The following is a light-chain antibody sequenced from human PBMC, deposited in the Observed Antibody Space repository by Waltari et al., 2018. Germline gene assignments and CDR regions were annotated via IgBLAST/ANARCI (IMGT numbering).Light chain of an antibody. CDR3: QQYYSTPQT. V-gene: IGKV4-1*01. CDR1: QSILFRSTNKNY. CDR2: WAS. J-gene: IGKJ1*01. Sequence: DIVMTQSPDSLAVSLGERATINCKSSQSILFRSTNKNYLAWYQQKSGQPPKLLIYWASTRESGVPDRFSGSGSGTDFTLTISRLQAEDVAVYYCQQYYSTPQTFG.